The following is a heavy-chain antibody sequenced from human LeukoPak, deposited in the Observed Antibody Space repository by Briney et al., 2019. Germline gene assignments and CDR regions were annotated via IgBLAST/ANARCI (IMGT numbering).Heavy chain of an antibody. Sequence: SETLSLTCTVSGDSISSGSYYWSWFRQPAGKGLEWIGRIYSNGDTKFNPSLKSRVTISLDTSKNQSSLKLSSATAADTAVYYCASRHSKQQPYYYYMDIWGKGTTVTVSS. D-gene: IGHD6-13*01. V-gene: IGHV4-61*02. CDR2: IYSNGDT. CDR3: ASRHSKQQPYYYYMDI. J-gene: IGHJ6*03. CDR1: GDSISSGSYY.